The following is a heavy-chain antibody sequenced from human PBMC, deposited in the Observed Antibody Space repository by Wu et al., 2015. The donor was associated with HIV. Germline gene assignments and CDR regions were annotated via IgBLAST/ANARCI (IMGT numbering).Heavy chain of an antibody. CDR1: GFAFAASY. CDR3: ARGYYADSGSCVLDI. V-gene: IGHV1-2*02. Sequence: QEQLLQSGAEMKKPLASVKVSCKTSGFAFAASYIHWVRQAPGQGLEWMGGIIPITGTTNYAQKFQDRLTINTDETSATAYLEMNGLKSDDTATYFCARGYYADSGSCVLDIWGQGTMITVSS. CDR2: IIPITGTT. J-gene: IGHJ3*02. D-gene: IGHD1-26*01.